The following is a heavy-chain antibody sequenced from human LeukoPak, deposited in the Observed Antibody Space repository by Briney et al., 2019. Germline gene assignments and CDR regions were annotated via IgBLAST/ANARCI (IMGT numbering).Heavy chain of an antibody. CDR2: IYYSGST. J-gene: IGHJ4*02. CDR3: ATQFYTITIFGVVTLYYFDY. V-gene: IGHV4-39*01. Sequence: SETLSLTCTVSGGSISSSSYYWGWIRQPPGKGLEWIGSIYYSGSTYYNPSLKGRVTISVDTSKNQFSLKLSSVTAADTAVYYCATQFYTITIFGVVTLYYFDYWGQGTLVTVSS. CDR1: GGSISSSSYY. D-gene: IGHD3-3*01.